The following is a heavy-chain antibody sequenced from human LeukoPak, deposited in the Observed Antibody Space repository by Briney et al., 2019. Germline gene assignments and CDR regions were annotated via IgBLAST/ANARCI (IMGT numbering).Heavy chain of an antibody. D-gene: IGHD5-18*01. V-gene: IGHV3-30*04. CDR1: GFTFSSYA. Sequence: PGRSLRLSCAASGFTFSSYAMHWVRQAPGKGLEGVAVISYDGSNKYYADSVKGRFTISRDNSKNTLYLQMNSLRAEDTAVYFCARSPTAMVNYFDYGGRGTLVTVSS. J-gene: IGHJ4*02. CDR2: ISYDGSNK. CDR3: ARSPTAMVNYFDY.